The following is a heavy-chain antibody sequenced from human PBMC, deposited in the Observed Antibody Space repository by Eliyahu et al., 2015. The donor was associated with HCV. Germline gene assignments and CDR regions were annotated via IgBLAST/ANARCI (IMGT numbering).Heavy chain of an antibody. V-gene: IGHV4-59*01. J-gene: IGHJ5*02. Sequence: QVQLKESGPGLVKPSETLSLTCIVSGDSIKEYNWAWIRQAPGKRLEWIGSISYSEITNYNPSLGSRATLSRDVSESRISLKLTSVTPADTAAYYCAAQDQLGFCRGDSCYEWFAPWGQGILVTVSS. CDR1: GDSIKEYN. CDR2: ISYSEIT. CDR3: AAQDQLGFCRGDSCYEWFAP. D-gene: IGHD2-15*01.